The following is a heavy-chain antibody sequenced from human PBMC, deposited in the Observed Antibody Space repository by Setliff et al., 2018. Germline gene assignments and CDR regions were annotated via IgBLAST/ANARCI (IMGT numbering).Heavy chain of an antibody. Sequence: SETLSLTCTVSGGSLSSGSNYWGWFRQPAGKGLEWIGRIYTTGTTNYSPSLTGRVTLSADTSKNQISLKLSSVSAADTAVYYCARGRMRGSCSGPSCTYDPFDIWGQGTPVTVSS. CDR3: ARGRMRGSCSGPSCTYDPFDI. D-gene: IGHD2-2*01. CDR1: GGSLSSGSNY. J-gene: IGHJ3*02. CDR2: IYTTGTT. V-gene: IGHV4-61*02.